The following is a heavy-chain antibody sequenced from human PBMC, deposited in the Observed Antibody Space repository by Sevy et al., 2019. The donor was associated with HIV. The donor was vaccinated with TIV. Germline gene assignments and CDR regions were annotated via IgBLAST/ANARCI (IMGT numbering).Heavy chain of an antibody. CDR2: MKQDGSEI. V-gene: IGHV3-7*01. J-gene: IGHJ6*02. CDR3: ARAMGV. CDR1: GFSFSIYW. Sequence: GGSLRLSCAASGFSFSIYWMSWVRQAPGKGLEWVATMKQDGSEIYYVGSVKGRFTISRDNARNSGYLQMHSLSVEDSGVYYCARAMGVWGQGTTVTVSS.